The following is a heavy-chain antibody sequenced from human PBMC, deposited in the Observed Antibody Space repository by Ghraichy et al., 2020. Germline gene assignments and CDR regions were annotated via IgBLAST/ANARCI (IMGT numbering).Heavy chain of an antibody. D-gene: IGHD3/OR15-3a*01. V-gene: IGHV3-23*01. Sequence: GGSLRLSCVASGFTFNTCVMRWVRQAPGKGLEWVSVISVSGVSTDYADSVKGRFTISRVNSNNTLYLQMNSVRAEDTALYFCAKRDSKYFFDYWGQGTLVTVSA. CDR1: GFTFNTCV. CDR2: ISVSGVST. CDR3: AKRDSKYFFDY. J-gene: IGHJ4*02.